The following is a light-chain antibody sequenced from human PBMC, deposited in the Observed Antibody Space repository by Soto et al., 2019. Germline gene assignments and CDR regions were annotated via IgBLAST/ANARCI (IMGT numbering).Light chain of an antibody. V-gene: IGKV1-27*01. CDR3: QNYNSAPWT. J-gene: IGKJ1*01. Sequence: DIQMTQSPSSLSASVGDRVTITCRASQGISNYLAWYQQKPGKVPMVLIYAESTLQSGVPSRFSGSGSGTDFILTISSLQPEDVATYFCQNYNSAPWTFGQGTKVEIK. CDR1: QGISNY. CDR2: AES.